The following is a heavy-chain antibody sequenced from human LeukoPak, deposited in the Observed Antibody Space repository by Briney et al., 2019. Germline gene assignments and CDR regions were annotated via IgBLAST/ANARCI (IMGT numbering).Heavy chain of an antibody. V-gene: IGHV3-30*04. J-gene: IGHJ4*02. CDR2: MSYDGKNK. CDR1: GIPFNSYA. Sequence: GGSLRLSCVVSGIPFNSYAMHWVRQAPGEGLEWVAGMSYDGKNKHYADSVKGRFTISRDNSKNTLYVQMNSLRAEDTAVYYCARDGQSEIWFGDPPGGQGTLVTVSS. D-gene: IGHD3-10*01. CDR3: ARDGQSEIWFGDPP.